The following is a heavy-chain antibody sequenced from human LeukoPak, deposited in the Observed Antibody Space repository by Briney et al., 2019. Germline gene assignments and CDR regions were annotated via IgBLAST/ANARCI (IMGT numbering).Heavy chain of an antibody. Sequence: PGGSLRLSCAASELTFSSYWMHWVRQAPGKGLVWVSCINTDGSVTRYADSVKGRFTISRDNAKNSLYLQMNSLRAEDTAVYYCARDWGDIVGALGAFDIWGQGTMVTVSS. CDR1: ELTFSSYW. V-gene: IGHV3-74*01. J-gene: IGHJ3*02. CDR2: INTDGSVT. D-gene: IGHD1-26*01. CDR3: ARDWGDIVGALGAFDI.